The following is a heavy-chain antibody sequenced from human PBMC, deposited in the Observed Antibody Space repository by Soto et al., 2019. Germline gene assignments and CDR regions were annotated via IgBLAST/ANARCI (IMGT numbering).Heavy chain of an antibody. CDR1: GGSFSGYY. CDR2: INHSGST. Sequence: SETLSLTCAVYGGSFSGYYWSWIRQPPGKGLEWIGEINHSGSTNYNPSLKSRVTISVDTSKNQFSLKLSSVTAADTAVYYCAREGIAAAAAGYYYMDVWGKGTTVTVSS. CDR3: AREGIAAAAAGYYYMDV. J-gene: IGHJ6*03. V-gene: IGHV4-34*01. D-gene: IGHD6-13*01.